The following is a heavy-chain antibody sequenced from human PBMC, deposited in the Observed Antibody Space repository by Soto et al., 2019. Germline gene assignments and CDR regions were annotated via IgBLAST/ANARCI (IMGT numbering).Heavy chain of an antibody. D-gene: IGHD5-18*01. CDR1: GFTFSDYG. V-gene: IGHV3-30*18. CDR3: ANGDTTIFSGYGMDV. J-gene: IGHJ6*02. Sequence: QVQLVESGGGVVQPGRSLRLSCAASGFTFSDYGMPWVRQAPGKGLEWVAVISFDGSSKYYADSVKGRFTISRDDSKNTLYLQMNSLRAEDSAVYYCANGDTTIFSGYGMDVWGQGTTVAVSS. CDR2: ISFDGSSK.